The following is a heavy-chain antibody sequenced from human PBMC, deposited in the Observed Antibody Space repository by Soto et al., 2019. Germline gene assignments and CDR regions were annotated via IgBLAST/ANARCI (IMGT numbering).Heavy chain of an antibody. Sequence: QVQLQESGPGLVKPSQTLSLTCTVSGGSISSGGYYWSWIRQHPGKGLEWIGYIYYSGSTYYNPFLKSRVTISVDTSKNQFFLKLSSVSAADTAVYYCARGAHYYGSGSQILWFDPWVHGTLVTVSS. V-gene: IGHV4-31*03. CDR2: IYYSGST. CDR3: ARGAHYYGSGSQILWFDP. D-gene: IGHD3-10*01. CDR1: GGSISSGGYY. J-gene: IGHJ5*02.